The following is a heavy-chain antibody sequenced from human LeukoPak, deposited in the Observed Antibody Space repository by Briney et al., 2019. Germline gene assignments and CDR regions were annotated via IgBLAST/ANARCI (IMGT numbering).Heavy chain of an antibody. CDR3: AKYRYYPRGDDAFDI. V-gene: IGHV3-30*18. J-gene: IGHJ3*02. D-gene: IGHD1-26*01. CDR2: ISYDGSNK. Sequence: GRSLRLSCAASGFTFSTYGMHWVRQAPGKGLEWVAVISYDGSNKYYADSAKGRFTISRDNSKNTLYLQMNSLRAEDTAVYYCAKYRYYPRGDDAFDIWGQGTMVTVSS. CDR1: GFTFSTYG.